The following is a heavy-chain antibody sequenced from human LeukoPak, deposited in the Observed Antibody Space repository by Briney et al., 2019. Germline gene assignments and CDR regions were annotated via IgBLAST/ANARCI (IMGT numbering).Heavy chain of an antibody. Sequence: SETLSLTCTVSGGSISNFYWGWIRQPPGKGLEWIGYIYNSGITNYNPSLKSRVTISVDTSKNQFSLKLSSVTAADTAMYYCATYAGSSSKYFQDWGQGTLVTVSS. D-gene: IGHD3-10*01. V-gene: IGHV4-59*01. CDR1: GGSISNFY. CDR2: IYNSGIT. CDR3: ATYAGSSSKYFQD. J-gene: IGHJ1*01.